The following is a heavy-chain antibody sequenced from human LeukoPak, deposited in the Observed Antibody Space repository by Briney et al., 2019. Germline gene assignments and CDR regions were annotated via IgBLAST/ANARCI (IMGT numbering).Heavy chain of an antibody. CDR2: TYYRSKWYN. J-gene: IGHJ3*02. V-gene: IGHV6-1*01. Sequence: SQTLSLTCAISGDSVSSNSAAWNWIRQSPSRGLEWLGRTYYRSKWYNDYAVSVKSRITINPDTSKNQLSLQLNSVTPEDTAVYYCASKGYSSGWSRDAFDIWGQGTMVTVSS. CDR1: GDSVSSNSAA. D-gene: IGHD6-19*01. CDR3: ASKGYSSGWSRDAFDI.